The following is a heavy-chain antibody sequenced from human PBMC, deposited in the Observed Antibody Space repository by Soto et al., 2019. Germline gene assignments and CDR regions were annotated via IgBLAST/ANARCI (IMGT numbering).Heavy chain of an antibody. CDR1: CGSISSYY. CDR3: ARVGRLYYYGMDV. CDR2: IYYSVIT. Sequence: SETLSLTCTVSCGSISSYYWSWIRQPPGNGLYCIGYIYYSVITXXXPSLKSRXXISLDTSNNHXSLNLXSVTAAYTALXYCARVGRLYYYGMDVWCQGTTVTVSS. J-gene: IGHJ6*02. V-gene: IGHV4-59*01.